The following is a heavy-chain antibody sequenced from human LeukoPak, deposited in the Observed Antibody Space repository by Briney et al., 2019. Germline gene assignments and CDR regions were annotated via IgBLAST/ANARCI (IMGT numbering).Heavy chain of an antibody. J-gene: IGHJ4*02. Sequence: PGRSLRLSCAASGFTFSRFWMSWVRQAPGKGLEWVANIKEDGSEKYYGDSVKGRFTISRDNAKNSLYLQMNSLRAEDTAVYYCARDESFAGDYPYWGQGTLVTVSS. V-gene: IGHV3-7*01. CDR3: ARDESFAGDYPY. CDR1: GFTFSRFW. D-gene: IGHD4-17*01. CDR2: IKEDGSEK.